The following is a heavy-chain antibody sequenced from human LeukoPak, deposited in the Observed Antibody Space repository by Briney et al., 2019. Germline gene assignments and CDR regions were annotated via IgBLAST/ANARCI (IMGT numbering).Heavy chain of an antibody. CDR1: GFTFRDYY. Sequence: GGSLRLSCVASGFTFRDYYMSWVRRAPGKGLEWVSYISSSSSYIDYADSVKGRFTISRDNAKNSLHLQMKSLRAEDTAIYYCAKGGAIFGNGAFDVWGQGTMVTVSS. CDR3: AKGGAIFGNGAFDV. V-gene: IGHV3-11*05. J-gene: IGHJ3*01. D-gene: IGHD3-3*01. CDR2: ISSSSSYI.